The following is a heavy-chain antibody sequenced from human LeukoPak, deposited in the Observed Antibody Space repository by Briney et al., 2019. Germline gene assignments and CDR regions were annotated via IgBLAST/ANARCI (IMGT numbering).Heavy chain of an antibody. CDR1: GFTFGDYA. D-gene: IGHD2-2*01. CDR2: IRSKAYGGTT. J-gene: IGHJ4*02. V-gene: IGHV3-49*04. Sequence: GGSLRLSCTASGFTFGDYAMSWVRQAPGKGLEWVGFIRSKAYGGTTEYAASVKGRFTISRDDSKSIAYLQMNSLKTEDTAVYYCTRVESSRGVEYWGQGTLVTVSS. CDR3: TRVESSRGVEY.